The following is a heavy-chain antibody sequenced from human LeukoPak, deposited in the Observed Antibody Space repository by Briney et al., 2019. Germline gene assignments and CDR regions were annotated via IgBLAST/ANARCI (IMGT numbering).Heavy chain of an antibody. Sequence: ASVTVSCKASGYIFTNYDIHWVRQATGQGLEWMAWMNPKSANTGYSLKFQGRITVTRNTSISTTYMELNGLSFDDTAVYYCARGPMYSASYNCWGQGTLVTVSS. CDR1: GYIFTNYD. D-gene: IGHD1-26*01. CDR3: ARGPMYSASYNC. CDR2: MNPKSANT. J-gene: IGHJ4*02. V-gene: IGHV1-8*02.